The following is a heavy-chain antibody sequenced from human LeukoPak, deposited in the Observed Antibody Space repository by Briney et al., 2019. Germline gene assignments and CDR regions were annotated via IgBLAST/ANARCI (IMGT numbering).Heavy chain of an antibody. CDR3: ARDASMTTVVRYGMDV. CDR2: TYYRSKWYN. D-gene: IGHD4-23*01. V-gene: IGHV6-1*01. CDR1: GDSVSSNSAA. J-gene: IGHJ6*02. Sequence: SQTLSLTCAISGDSVSSNSAAWNWIRQSPSRGLEWLGRTYYRSKWYNDYAVSVKSRITINPDTSKNQFPLQLNSVTPEDTAVYYCARDASMTTVVRYGMDVWGQGTTVTVSS.